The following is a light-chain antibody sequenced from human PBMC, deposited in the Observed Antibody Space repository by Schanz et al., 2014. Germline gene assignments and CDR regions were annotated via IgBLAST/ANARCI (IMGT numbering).Light chain of an antibody. CDR3: QQYDTFPRT. J-gene: IGKJ1*01. CDR2: GSS. V-gene: IGKV3-15*01. CDR1: QSVSNN. Sequence: EIVMTQSPATLSVSPGERATLSCRASQSVSNNLAWYQQKPGQAPRLLIYGSSNRATGIPARFSGSGSGTEFTLTISSLQPDDFATFYCQQYDTFPRTFGQGTKVEIK.